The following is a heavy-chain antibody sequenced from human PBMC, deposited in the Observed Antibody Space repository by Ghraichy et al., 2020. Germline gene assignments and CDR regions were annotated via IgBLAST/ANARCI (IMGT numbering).Heavy chain of an antibody. Sequence: SETLSLTCTVSGGSISSYYWSWIRQPPGKGLEWIGYIYTSGSTNYNPSLKSRVTISVDTSKNQFSLKLSSVTAADTAVYYCARRGYSYGYNWYFDLWGRGTLVTVSS. CDR3: ARRGYSYGYNWYFDL. CDR2: IYTSGST. CDR1: GGSISSYY. V-gene: IGHV4-4*09. D-gene: IGHD5-18*01. J-gene: IGHJ2*01.